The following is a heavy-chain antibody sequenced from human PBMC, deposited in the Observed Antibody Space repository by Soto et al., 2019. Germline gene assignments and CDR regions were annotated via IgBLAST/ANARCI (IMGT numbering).Heavy chain of an antibody. J-gene: IGHJ4*02. D-gene: IGHD3-16*01. CDR1: GFAFSTYS. V-gene: IGHV3-30-3*01. Sequence: QVQLVESGGGVVQPGTSLRLSCVASGFAFSTYSMHWVRQAPDKGLEWVAVISYDGTKTYYADSVRGRFSISRDNSNNTLFLQMSGLRNEDTAIYYCTRGDTSTWGDHWGQGTLLSVSS. CDR2: ISYDGTKT. CDR3: TRGDTSTWGDH.